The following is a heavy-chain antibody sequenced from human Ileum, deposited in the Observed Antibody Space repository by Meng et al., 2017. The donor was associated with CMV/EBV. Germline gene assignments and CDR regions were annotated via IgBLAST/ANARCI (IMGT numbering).Heavy chain of an antibody. Sequence: FRSYWMNGVRQVPGKGLVWVARISSDGTGSTYAASVRVRFTISRDNAENTLYLQMNSLRAEDTALYYCARADIGITVAGARTRFDPWGQGTLVTVSS. V-gene: IGHV3-74*03. CDR3: ARADIGITVAGARTRFDP. CDR2: ISSDGTGS. J-gene: IGHJ5*02. D-gene: IGHD1-20*01. CDR1: FRSYW.